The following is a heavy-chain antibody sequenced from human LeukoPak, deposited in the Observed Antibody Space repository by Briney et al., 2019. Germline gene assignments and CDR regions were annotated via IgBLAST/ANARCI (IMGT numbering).Heavy chain of an antibody. CDR1: GFTFSTYT. Sequence: GGSLRLSCEASGFTFSTYTVNWVRQAPGKGLEWVSSIASDTSYMKYADSVKGRFSVSRDNAKNSVFLEMKSLRADDTAVYFCARDYYDSSASATFDYWGRGTLVTVSS. CDR2: IASDTSYM. CDR3: ARDYYDSSASATFDY. D-gene: IGHD3-22*01. V-gene: IGHV3-21*06. J-gene: IGHJ4*02.